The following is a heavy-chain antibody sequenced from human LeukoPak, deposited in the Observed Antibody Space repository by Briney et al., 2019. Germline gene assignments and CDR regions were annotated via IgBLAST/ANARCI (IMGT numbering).Heavy chain of an antibody. Sequence: GGSPRLSCAASGFTFSSYSMNWGRQAPGEGLEWVSYISSSSSTIYYADSVKGRFTISRDNAKNSLYLQMNSLRDEDTAVYYCARCVTMIEYDAFDIWGQGTMVTVSS. V-gene: IGHV3-48*02. D-gene: IGHD3-22*01. CDR3: ARCVTMIEYDAFDI. CDR2: ISSSSSTI. J-gene: IGHJ3*02. CDR1: GFTFSSYS.